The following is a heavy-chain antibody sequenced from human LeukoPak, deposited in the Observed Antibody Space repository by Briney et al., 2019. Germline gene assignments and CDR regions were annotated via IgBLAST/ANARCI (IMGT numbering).Heavy chain of an antibody. CDR1: GDSISSSNW. Sequence: SETLSLTCAVSGDSISSSNWWSWVRQPPGKGLEWIGEVHHSGSSHYNPSLMSRVTISVDKSKNQFSLRLTSVTVADTAVYYCARRHRSGWYFDYWGQGTLVTVSS. CDR2: VHHSGSS. CDR3: ARRHRSGWYFDY. V-gene: IGHV4-4*02. J-gene: IGHJ4*02. D-gene: IGHD6-19*01.